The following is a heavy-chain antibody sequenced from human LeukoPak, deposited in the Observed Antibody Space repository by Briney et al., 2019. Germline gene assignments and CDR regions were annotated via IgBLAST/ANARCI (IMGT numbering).Heavy chain of an antibody. CDR3: ARETYYSSGDVYNRIDY. CDR2: INPNSGGT. V-gene: IGHV1-2*02. D-gene: IGHD3-10*01. CDR1: GYTFTGSY. J-gene: IGHJ4*02. Sequence: ASVKVSCKASGYTFTGSYMHWVRQAPGQGLEWMGWINPNSGGTNYAQKFQGRVTMTRDTSISTAYMELSRLTSDDTAVYFCARETYYSSGDVYNRIDYWGQGTLVTVSS.